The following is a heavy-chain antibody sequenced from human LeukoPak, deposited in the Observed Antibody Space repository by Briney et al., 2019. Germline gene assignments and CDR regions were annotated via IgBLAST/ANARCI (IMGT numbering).Heavy chain of an antibody. J-gene: IGHJ4*02. D-gene: IGHD1-26*01. Sequence: GGSLRLSCAASGFTFSSYWMSWVRQAPGKGLEWVANIKQDGSEKYYVDSVKGRFTISRDNAKNSLYLQMNSLRAEDAAVYYCASLLSGSNQINDYWGQGTLVTVSS. CDR3: ASLLSGSNQINDY. CDR1: GFTFSSYW. CDR2: IKQDGSEK. V-gene: IGHV3-7*01.